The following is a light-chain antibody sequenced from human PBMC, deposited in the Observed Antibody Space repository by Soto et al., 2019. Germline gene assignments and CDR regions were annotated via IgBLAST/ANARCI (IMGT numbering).Light chain of an antibody. J-gene: IGKJ5*01. V-gene: IGKV3-20*01. Sequence: EIVLTQSPGTLSLSPGERATLSCRASQNVNSNHIAWYQQKPGQAPRLLIYGPSSRATGIPERFSGSGSGTDFTLTISGLEPEDSAMYYCQQYGSSAGITFGHGTRLEI. CDR1: QNVNSNH. CDR2: GPS. CDR3: QQYGSSAGIT.